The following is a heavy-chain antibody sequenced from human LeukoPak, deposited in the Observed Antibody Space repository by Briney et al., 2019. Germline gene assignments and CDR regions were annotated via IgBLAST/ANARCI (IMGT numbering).Heavy chain of an antibody. D-gene: IGHD3-22*01. Sequence: GGSLRLSCAASGFTFSSYGMHWVRQAPGKGLEWVAVIWYDGSNKYYADSVKGRFTISRDNSKNTLYLQMNSLRAEDTAVYYCARSRHYYDSSGFKGYFQHWGQGTLVTVSS. CDR1: GFTFSSYG. V-gene: IGHV3-33*01. CDR3: ARSRHYYDSSGFKGYFQH. J-gene: IGHJ1*01. CDR2: IWYDGSNK.